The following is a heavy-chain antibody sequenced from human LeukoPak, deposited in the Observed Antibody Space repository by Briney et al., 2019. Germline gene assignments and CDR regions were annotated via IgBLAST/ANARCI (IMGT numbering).Heavy chain of an antibody. CDR1: GGSISSGGYY. Sequence: PSETLSLTCTVSGGSISSGGYYWSWIRQHPGKGLEWIGYIYYSGSTYYNPSLKSRVTISVDTSKNQFSLKLSSVTAADTAVYYCARDHYTVTNNWFDPWGQGTLVTVSS. V-gene: IGHV4-31*03. CDR3: ARDHYTVTNNWFDP. J-gene: IGHJ5*02. D-gene: IGHD4-11*01. CDR2: IYYSGST.